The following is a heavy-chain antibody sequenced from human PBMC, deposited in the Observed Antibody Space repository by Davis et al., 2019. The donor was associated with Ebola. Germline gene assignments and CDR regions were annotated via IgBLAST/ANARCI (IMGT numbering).Heavy chain of an antibody. Sequence: ASVKVSCKVSGYTLTELSMHWVRQAPGKGLEWMGGFDPEDGETIYAQKFQGRVTMTEDTSTDTAYMELSSLRSEDTAVYYCARGRGCSGGSCYPDYFDYWGQGTLVTVSS. V-gene: IGHV1-24*01. CDR3: ARGRGCSGGSCYPDYFDY. J-gene: IGHJ4*02. CDR1: GYTLTELS. CDR2: FDPEDGET. D-gene: IGHD2-15*01.